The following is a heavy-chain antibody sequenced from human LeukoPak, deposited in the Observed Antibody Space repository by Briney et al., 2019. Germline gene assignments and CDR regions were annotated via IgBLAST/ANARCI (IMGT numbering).Heavy chain of an antibody. CDR3: ASTDGYNVFDY. CDR2: FDPEDGET. Sequence: ASVKVSCKVSGYTLTELSMHWVRQAPGKGLEWMGGFDPEDGETIYAQKFQGRVTMTRDTSTSTVYMELSSLRSEDTAVYYCASTDGYNVFDYWGQGTLVTVSS. CDR1: GYTLTELS. D-gene: IGHD5-24*01. V-gene: IGHV1-24*01. J-gene: IGHJ4*02.